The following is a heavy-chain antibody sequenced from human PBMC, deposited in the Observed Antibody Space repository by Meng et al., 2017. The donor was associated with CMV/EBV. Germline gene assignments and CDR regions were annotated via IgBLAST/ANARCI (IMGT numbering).Heavy chain of an antibody. V-gene: IGHV3-11*01. D-gene: IGHD5-12*01. J-gene: IGHJ4*02. CDR1: GFTFSDYY. CDR2: ISSSGSTI. Sequence: GESLKISCAASGFTFSDYYMSWIRQAPGKGLEWVSYISSSGSTIYHADSVKGRFTISRDNAKNSLYLQMNSLRAEDTAVYYCARVGSGWWLLYFDYWGQGTLVTVSS. CDR3: ARVGSGWWLLYFDY.